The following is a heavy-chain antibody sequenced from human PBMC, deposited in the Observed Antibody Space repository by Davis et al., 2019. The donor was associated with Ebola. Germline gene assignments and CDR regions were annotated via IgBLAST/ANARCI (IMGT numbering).Heavy chain of an antibody. V-gene: IGHV4-39*01. CDR2: IYYSGST. CDR3: ARTGTTDYFDY. D-gene: IGHD1-7*01. Sequence: SETLSLTCTVSGGSIISSSSYWGWIRQPPGKGLEWIGSIYYSGSTYYNPSLKSRVTISVDTSKNQFSLKLSSVTAADTAVYYCARTGTTDYFDYWGQGTLVTVSS. J-gene: IGHJ4*02. CDR1: GGSIISSSSY.